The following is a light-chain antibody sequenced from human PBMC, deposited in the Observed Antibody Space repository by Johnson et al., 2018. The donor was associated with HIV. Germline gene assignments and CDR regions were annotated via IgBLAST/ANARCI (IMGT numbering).Light chain of an antibody. V-gene: IGLV1-51*01. CDR2: DNN. CDR3: GTWDSSLTTSYV. Sequence: QSVLTQPPSVSAAPGQKVTISCSGSSSNIGSNYVSWYQQLPGTAPKLLIYDNNKRPSGIPDRFSGSKSGTSATLGITGLQTGDEADYYCGTWDSSLTTSYVFGTGTKVIVV. CDR1: SSNIGSNY. J-gene: IGLJ1*01.